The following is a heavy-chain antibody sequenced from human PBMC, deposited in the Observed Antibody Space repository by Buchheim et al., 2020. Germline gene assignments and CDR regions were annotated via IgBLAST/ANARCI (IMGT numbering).Heavy chain of an antibody. V-gene: IGHV3-33*05. CDR2: ISFDGSQT. Sequence: QVKLVESGGGVVQPARSLRLTCAASGFTFNSYGMHWVRQAPGKGLEWVSLISFDGSQTYYVDSVKGRFTISRDNSKNTLSLQMNSLRVEDTGLYYCGRALETRCISTSCIEYYGVDVWGQRTT. J-gene: IGHJ6*02. D-gene: IGHD2-2*01. CDR3: GRALETRCISTSCIEYYGVDV. CDR1: GFTFNSYG.